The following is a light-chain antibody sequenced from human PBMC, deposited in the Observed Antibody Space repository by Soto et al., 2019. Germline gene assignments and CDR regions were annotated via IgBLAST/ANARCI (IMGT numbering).Light chain of an antibody. J-gene: IGLJ3*02. V-gene: IGLV1-44*01. CDR3: ATWDASLQSWV. Sequence: QSVLTQPPSVSGTPGQRVTISCSGSSSNIGRHLVNWYQQVPGTAPRLLIYTNNQRPSGVPDRFSDSKSGTSASLAISGLQXXXXXXXXCATWDASLQSWVFGGGTKVTVL. CDR2: TNN. CDR1: SSNIGRHL.